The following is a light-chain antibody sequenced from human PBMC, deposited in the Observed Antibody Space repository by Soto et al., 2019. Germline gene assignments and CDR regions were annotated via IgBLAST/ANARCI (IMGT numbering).Light chain of an antibody. J-gene: IGKJ2*01. Sequence: IQMTQSPSTLRASVGDRVTITCRASQSISSWLAWYQQKPGKAPKLLIYKASSLESGVPSRFSGSGSGTEVTLTISSLQPDDFAPYYCQQYNSSSYTFGQGTKLEIK. CDR1: QSISSW. V-gene: IGKV1-5*03. CDR3: QQYNSSSYT. CDR2: KAS.